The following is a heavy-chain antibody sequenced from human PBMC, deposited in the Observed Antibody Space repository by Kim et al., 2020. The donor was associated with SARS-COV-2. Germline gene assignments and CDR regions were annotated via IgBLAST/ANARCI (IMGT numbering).Heavy chain of an antibody. J-gene: IGHJ6*03. V-gene: IGHV4-59*01. CDR1: GGSISSYY. CDR3: ARGVHPATYYDFWSGYNYYYYYMDV. CDR2: IYYSGST. Sequence: SETLSLTCTVSGGSISSYYWSWIRQPPGKGLEWIGYIYYSGSTNYNPSLKSRVTISVDTSKNQFSLKLSSMTAADTAVYYCARGVHPATYYDFWSGYNYYYYYMDVWGKGTTVTVSS. D-gene: IGHD3-3*01.